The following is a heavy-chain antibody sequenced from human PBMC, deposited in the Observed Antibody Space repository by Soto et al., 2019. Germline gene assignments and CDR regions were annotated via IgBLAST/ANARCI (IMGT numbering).Heavy chain of an antibody. CDR3: ARGDTYYYDSSGYYLGNWFDP. J-gene: IGHJ5*02. D-gene: IGHD3-22*01. V-gene: IGHV4-31*03. Sequence: QVQLQESGPGLVKPSQTLSLTCTVSGGSISSGGYYWSWIRQHPGKGLEWIGYIYYSGSTYYNPSLKSRVTISVDTSKNQFSLKLSSVTAADTAVYYCARGDTYYYDSSGYYLGNWFDPWGQGTLVTVSS. CDR1: GGSISSGGYY. CDR2: IYYSGST.